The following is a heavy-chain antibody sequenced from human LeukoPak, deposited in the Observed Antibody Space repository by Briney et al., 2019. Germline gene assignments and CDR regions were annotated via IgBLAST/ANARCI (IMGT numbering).Heavy chain of an antibody. Sequence: PGRSVRLSCAASGFNFSNNYMTWVRQAPGKGLEGGSVIFRRGPTYYADSVKGRFTISRDTSKNALYPHMNSLRAEDTAVYYCAISGLGFGEFRGLDYWGQGTLVTVSS. J-gene: IGHJ4*02. CDR3: AISGLGFGEFRGLDY. CDR2: IFRRGPT. D-gene: IGHD3-10*01. V-gene: IGHV3-53*01. CDR1: GFNFSNNY.